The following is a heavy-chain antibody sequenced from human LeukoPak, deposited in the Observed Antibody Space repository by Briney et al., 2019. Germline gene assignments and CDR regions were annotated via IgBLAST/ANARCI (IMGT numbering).Heavy chain of an antibody. CDR2: ISGSGGST. CDR1: GFTFSSYA. CDR3: AKGSDYDSSGYSPYFDY. V-gene: IGHV3-23*01. D-gene: IGHD3-22*01. J-gene: IGHJ4*02. Sequence: TGGSLRLSCAASGFTFSSYAMSWVRQAPGKGREWVSAISGSGGSTYYADSVKGRFTIFRDNSKNTLYLQMNSLRAEDTAVYCCAKGSDYDSSGYSPYFDYWGQGTLVTVSS.